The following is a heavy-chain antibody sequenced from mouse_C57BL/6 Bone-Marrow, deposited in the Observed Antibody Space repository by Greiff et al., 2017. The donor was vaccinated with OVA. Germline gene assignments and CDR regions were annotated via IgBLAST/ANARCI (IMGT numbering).Heavy chain of an antibody. CDR3: AWGDYDAWFAY. CDR2: IYPGSGST. D-gene: IGHD2-4*01. V-gene: IGHV1-55*01. J-gene: IGHJ3*01. Sequence: QVQLQQPGAELVKPGASVKMSCKASGYTFTSYWITWVKQRPAQGLEWIGDIYPGSGSTNYNEKFKSKATLTVDTSSSTAYLQLSSLTSEDSAVYYCAWGDYDAWFAYWGQGTLVTVSA. CDR1: GYTFTSYW.